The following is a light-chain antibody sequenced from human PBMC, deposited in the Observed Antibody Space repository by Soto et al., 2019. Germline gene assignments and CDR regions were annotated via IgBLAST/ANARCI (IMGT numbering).Light chain of an antibody. CDR2: LNSDGSH. Sequence: QLVLTQSPSASASLGASVKLTCTLSSGHSSNAIAWHQQQPEKGPRFLMKLNSDGSHSKGDGIPDRFSGSSSGAERYLTISSLRSEDEADYYCQTWGTGIRVFGGGTKVTVL. CDR3: QTWGTGIRV. V-gene: IGLV4-69*02. J-gene: IGLJ2*01. CDR1: SGHSSNA.